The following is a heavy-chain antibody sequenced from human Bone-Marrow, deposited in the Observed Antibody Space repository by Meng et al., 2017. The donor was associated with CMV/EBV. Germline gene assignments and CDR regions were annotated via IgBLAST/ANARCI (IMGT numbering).Heavy chain of an antibody. CDR2: IYSGGST. D-gene: IGHD6-13*01. V-gene: IGHV3-53*05. J-gene: IGHJ4*02. CDR3: ARGSTPVEGSSSVVEDY. CDR1: GFTVSSNY. Sequence: GGSLRLSCAASGFTVSSNYMSWVRQAPGKGLVWVSVIYSGGSTYYADSVKGRFTISRDNSKNTLYLQMNSLRAEDTAVYFCARGSTPVEGSSSVVEDYWGQGTLVTVSS.